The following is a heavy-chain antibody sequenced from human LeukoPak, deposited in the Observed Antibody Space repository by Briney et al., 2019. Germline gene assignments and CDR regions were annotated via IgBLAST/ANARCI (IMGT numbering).Heavy chain of an antibody. Sequence: ASVKVSCKASGYTFIGHYIHWVRQAPGQGLEWMGWMNPDSGGTNYAQKLQDRVTMNRDTSITTAYMELSRLTSDDTAIYYCARTMEYYDFTPRGFDIWGQGTMVAVSS. CDR2: MNPDSGGT. V-gene: IGHV1-2*02. D-gene: IGHD3/OR15-3a*01. CDR3: ARTMEYYDFTPRGFDI. J-gene: IGHJ3*02. CDR1: GYTFIGHY.